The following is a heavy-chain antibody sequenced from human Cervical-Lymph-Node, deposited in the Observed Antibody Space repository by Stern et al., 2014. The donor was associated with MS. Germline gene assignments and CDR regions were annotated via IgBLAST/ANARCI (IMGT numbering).Heavy chain of an antibody. V-gene: IGHV1-2*02. D-gene: IGHD6-19*01. CDR2: INSNSGGT. CDR3: ARPYSSGWSHFDY. Sequence: QVQLGQSGAEVKEPGASVNVSCKASGYTFSGYYIHWVRQAPGQGLEWMGWINSNSGGTNYAQKFQGRVTMTRDTSSSTAYMELTRLRSDDTAVYYCARPYSSGWSHFDYWGQGTLVTVSS. J-gene: IGHJ4*02. CDR1: GYTFSGYY.